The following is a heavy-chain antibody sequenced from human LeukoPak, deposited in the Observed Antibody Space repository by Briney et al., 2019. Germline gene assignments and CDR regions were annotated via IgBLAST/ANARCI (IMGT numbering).Heavy chain of an antibody. CDR2: IYDDA. Sequence: GGSLRLSCAASGFIVSDNYMNWVRQAPGKGLEWVSIIYDDAYYADSVKGRFTISRDSSKNTVYLQMNSLRAEDTALYYCARDHRDYYMDVWGKGTTVTVSS. CDR3: ARDHRDYYMDV. D-gene: IGHD1-14*01. V-gene: IGHV3-53*01. J-gene: IGHJ6*03. CDR1: GFIVSDNY.